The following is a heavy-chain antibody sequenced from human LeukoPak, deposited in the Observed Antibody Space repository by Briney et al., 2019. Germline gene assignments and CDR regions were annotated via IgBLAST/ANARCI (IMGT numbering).Heavy chain of an antibody. D-gene: IGHD3-10*01. V-gene: IGHV3-30*03. J-gene: IGHJ4*02. Sequence: PGGSLRLSCAASGFTFSSYAMRWVRQAPGKGLEWVAVISYDGSNKYYADSVKGRFTISRDNSKNTLYLQMNSLRAEDTAVYYCARALLWFGGSFDYWGQGTLVTVSS. CDR1: GFTFSSYA. CDR2: ISYDGSNK. CDR3: ARALLWFGGSFDY.